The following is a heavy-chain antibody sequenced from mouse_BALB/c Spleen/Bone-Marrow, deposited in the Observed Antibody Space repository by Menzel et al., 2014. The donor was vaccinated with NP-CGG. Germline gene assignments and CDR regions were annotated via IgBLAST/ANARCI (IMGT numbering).Heavy chain of an antibody. CDR3: AREGAYYRYIDY. D-gene: IGHD2-14*01. CDR2: IWAGGTT. V-gene: IGHV2-9*02. CDR1: GFSLTTYG. Sequence: VKVVESGPGLVSPSQRLSITCTVSGFSLTTYGIHWVRQPPGKGRERLGVIWAGGTTIYNSTLMSRLSISKDTSKSQVFLKMNSLQTDDTAIYYCAREGAYYRYIDYWGQGTTLTVSS. J-gene: IGHJ2*01.